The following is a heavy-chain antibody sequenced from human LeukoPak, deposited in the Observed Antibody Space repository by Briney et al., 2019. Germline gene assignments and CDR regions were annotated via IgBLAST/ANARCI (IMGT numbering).Heavy chain of an antibody. J-gene: IGHJ4*02. CDR1: GFTFSDYY. V-gene: IGHV3-11*04. Sequence: PGGSLRLSCAASGFTFSDYYMSWIRQAPGKGLEWVSYISSSGSTIYYADSVKGRFTISRDNAKNSLYLQINSLRAEDTAVYYCASEGWAERYFDFWGQGTLVTVSS. CDR3: ASEGWAERYFDF. CDR2: ISSSGSTI. D-gene: IGHD6-19*01.